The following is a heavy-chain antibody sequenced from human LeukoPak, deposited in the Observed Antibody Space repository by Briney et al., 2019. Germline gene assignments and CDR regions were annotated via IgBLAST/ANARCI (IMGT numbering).Heavy chain of an antibody. CDR2: NIPMYGTA. CDR3: ARGGVYDRIGYWDAADI. J-gene: IGHJ3*02. Sequence: ASVKVSCKASGGTFRNYVITWVRQAPGHGLEWVGGNIPMYGTANYVQKFQGRVRISTDESTSTAYMELSSLRSDDTAVYYCARGGVYDRIGYWDAADIWGQGTMVTVSS. D-gene: IGHD3-22*01. V-gene: IGHV1-69*05. CDR1: GGTFRNYV.